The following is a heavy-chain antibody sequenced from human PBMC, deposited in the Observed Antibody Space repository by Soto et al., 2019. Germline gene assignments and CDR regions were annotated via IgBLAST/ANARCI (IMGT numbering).Heavy chain of an antibody. CDR2: ISGSGLNT. V-gene: IGHV3-23*01. D-gene: IGHD3-10*01. CDR1: GFIFSGSA. J-gene: IGHJ4*02. Sequence: GGSLRLSCAASGFIFSGSAIHWVRQASGKGLEWVSAISGSGLNTYYAESVKGRFTISRDNSKNTLYLQLNSLRAEDTAIYYCAKAFPPYYGSGSSYYFTFWGQGTLVTVSS. CDR3: AKAFPPYYGSGSSYYFTF.